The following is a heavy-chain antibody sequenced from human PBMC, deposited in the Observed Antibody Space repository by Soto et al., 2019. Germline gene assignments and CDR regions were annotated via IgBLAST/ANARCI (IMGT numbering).Heavy chain of an antibody. CDR3: ARDGLLFSGPYRPSRFDY. CDR2: IKHDTSEA. V-gene: IGHV3-7*03. J-gene: IGHJ4*02. D-gene: IGHD3-16*02. CDR1: GFKFSNYW. Sequence: GSLGLSCAASGFKFSNYWMSWVRQAPGKGLEWVGNIKHDTSEAHYADSVKGRFTITRDNIKNFLFLQMNGLRADDTASYYCARDGLLFSGPYRPSRFDYWGLGTLVTVSS.